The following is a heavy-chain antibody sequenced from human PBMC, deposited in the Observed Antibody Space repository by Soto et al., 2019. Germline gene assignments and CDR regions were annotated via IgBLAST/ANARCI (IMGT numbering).Heavy chain of an antibody. CDR3: AKLGSPYDSSGYLDY. J-gene: IGHJ4*02. V-gene: IGHV3-23*01. CDR2: ISGSGGST. CDR1: GFTFGNYA. D-gene: IGHD3-22*01. Sequence: GGSLRLSCAASGFTFGNYAMSWVRQAPGKGLEWVSAISGSGGSTYYANSVKGRFTISRDNSKNTLYLQMNSLRAEGTAVYYCAKLGSPYDSSGYLDYWGQGTLVTVSS.